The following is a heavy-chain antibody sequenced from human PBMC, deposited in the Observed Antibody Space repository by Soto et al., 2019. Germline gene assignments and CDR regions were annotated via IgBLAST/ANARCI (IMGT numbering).Heavy chain of an antibody. CDR3: ARVEEVAPFTWYFDY. J-gene: IGHJ4*02. CDR1: GGSISSGGYY. CDR2: IYYSGST. Sequence: QVQLQESGPGLVKPSQTLSLTCTVSGGSISSGGYYWSWIRQHPGKGLEWIGYIYYSGSTYYNPSLKGRVTIXXDXSXXQFSLKLSSVTAADTAVYYCARVEEVAPFTWYFDYWGQGTLVTVSS. D-gene: IGHD3-16*01. V-gene: IGHV4-31*03.